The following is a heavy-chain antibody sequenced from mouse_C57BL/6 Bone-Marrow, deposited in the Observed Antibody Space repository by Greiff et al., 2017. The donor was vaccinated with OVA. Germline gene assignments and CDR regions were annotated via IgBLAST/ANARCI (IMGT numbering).Heavy chain of an antibody. D-gene: IGHD1-1*01. CDR2: ISPGDGDT. Sequence: QVQLQQSGPELVKPGASVKISCKASGYAFSSSWMNWVKQRPGKGLEWIGRISPGDGDTNYNGKFKGKATLTADKSSSTAYMQLSSLTSEDSAVYFCARSLITTVVDYWGQGTTLTVSS. CDR3: ARSLITTVVDY. V-gene: IGHV1-82*01. J-gene: IGHJ2*01. CDR1: GYAFSSSW.